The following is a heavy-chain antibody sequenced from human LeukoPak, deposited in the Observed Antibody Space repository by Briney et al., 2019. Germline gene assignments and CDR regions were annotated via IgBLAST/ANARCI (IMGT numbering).Heavy chain of an antibody. CDR2: ISWNSGSI. CDR1: GFTFDDYA. CDR3: AKDITRSRAVAGTYFDY. J-gene: IGHJ4*02. V-gene: IGHV3-9*01. D-gene: IGHD6-19*01. Sequence: GGSLRLSCAASGFTFDDYAMHWVRQAPGKGLEWVSGISWNSGSICYADSVKGRFTISRDNAKNSLYLQMNSLRAEDTALYYCAKDITRSRAVAGTYFDYWGQGTLVTVSS.